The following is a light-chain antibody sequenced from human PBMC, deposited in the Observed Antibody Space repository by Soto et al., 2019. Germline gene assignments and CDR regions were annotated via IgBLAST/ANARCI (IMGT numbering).Light chain of an antibody. CDR2: EGS. CDR1: SSDVGSYNL. Sequence: QSVLTQPASVSGSPGQSITISCTGTSSDVGSYNLVSWYQQYPGKAPKLMIYEGSKRPSGVSNRFSGSKSGNTASLTISGLQAEDEADYYCCSYAGSSTLVFGGGTKFTVL. V-gene: IGLV2-23*01. CDR3: CSYAGSSTLV. J-gene: IGLJ2*01.